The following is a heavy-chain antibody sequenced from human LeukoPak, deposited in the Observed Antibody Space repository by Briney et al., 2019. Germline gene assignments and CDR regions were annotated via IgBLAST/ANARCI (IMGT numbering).Heavy chain of an antibody. V-gene: IGHV4-61*01. CDR3: AREVATSYYDAGAYYRQTEAFDF. J-gene: IGHJ3*01. CDR1: GASVYSDSSY. Sequence: SETLSLTCSVSGASVYSDSSYWTWIRQAPGKGLEWIGYIDYRGGTKYNASLKGGVTISLETSKNQFSLTLKSVIAADTAVYYCAREVATSYYDAGAYYRQTEAFDFWGQGKMVTVSS. D-gene: IGHD3-22*01. CDR2: IDYRGGT.